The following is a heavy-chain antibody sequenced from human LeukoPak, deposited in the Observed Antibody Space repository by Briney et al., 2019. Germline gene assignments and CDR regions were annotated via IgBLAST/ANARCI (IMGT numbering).Heavy chain of an antibody. CDR3: AKDMDSYIEMATVD. J-gene: IGHJ4*02. CDR2: ISWNSGSI. Sequence: PGGSLRLSCAASGFTFDDYAMHWVRQPPGKGLEWVSGISWNSGSIGYADSVKGRFTISRDNAKNSLYLQMNSLRAEDTAFYYCAKDMDSYIEMATVDWGQGTLVTVSS. CDR1: GFTFDDYA. V-gene: IGHV3-9*01. D-gene: IGHD5-24*01.